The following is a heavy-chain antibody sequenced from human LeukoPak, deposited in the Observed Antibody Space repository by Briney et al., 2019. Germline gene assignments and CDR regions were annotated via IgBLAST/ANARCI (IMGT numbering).Heavy chain of an antibody. D-gene: IGHD3-22*01. CDR1: AGSMRSHY. J-gene: IGHJ3*02. Sequence: ASETLSLTCTVSAGSMRSHYWSWIRQPPGKGPEWMGFIYYSGTTRYKPSLQSRVTISADTSKNQFSLKLTSVTAADTAVYYCARLLDNDSSGDPDTFDMWGQGTMVTVSS. V-gene: IGHV4-59*11. CDR2: IYYSGTT. CDR3: ARLLDNDSSGDPDTFDM.